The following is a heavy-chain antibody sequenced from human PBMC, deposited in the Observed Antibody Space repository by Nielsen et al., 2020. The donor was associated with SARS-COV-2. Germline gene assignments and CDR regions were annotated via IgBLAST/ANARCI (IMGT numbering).Heavy chain of an antibody. J-gene: IGHJ6*02. V-gene: IGHV2-5*02. Sequence: SGPTLVKPTQTFTLTCTFSGFSLSTSGVGVGWIRQPPGKALEWLALIYWDDDKRYSPSLKSRLTITKDTSKNQVVLTMTNMDPVDTATYYCAHRSPRIAAATYYYYGMDVWGQGTTVTVSS. D-gene: IGHD6-13*01. CDR3: AHRSPRIAAATYYYYGMDV. CDR1: GFSLSTSGVG. CDR2: IYWDDDK.